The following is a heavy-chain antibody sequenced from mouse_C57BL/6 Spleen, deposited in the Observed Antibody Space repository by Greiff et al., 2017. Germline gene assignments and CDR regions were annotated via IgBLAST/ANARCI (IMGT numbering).Heavy chain of an antibody. CDR3: ARALYGSSYDWYFDV. V-gene: IGHV5-16*01. Sequence: EVKVVESEGGLVQPGSSMKLSCTASGFTFSDYYMAWVRQVPEKGLEWVANINYDGSSTYYLDSLKSRFIISRDNAKNILYLQMSSLKSEDTATYYCARALYGSSYDWYFDVWGTGTTVTVSS. CDR2: INYDGSST. D-gene: IGHD1-1*01. CDR1: GFTFSDYY. J-gene: IGHJ1*03.